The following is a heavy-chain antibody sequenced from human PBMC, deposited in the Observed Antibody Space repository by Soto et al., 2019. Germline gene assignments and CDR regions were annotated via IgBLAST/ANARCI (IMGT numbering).Heavy chain of an antibody. J-gene: IGHJ6*02. CDR3: TRDSPSITMVRGVIWYGMDV. Sequence: HPGGSLRLSCTASGFTFGDYAMSWVRQAPGKGLEWVGFIRSKAYGGTTEYAASVKGRFTISRDDSKSIAYLQMNSLKTEDAAVYYCTRDSPSITMVRGVIWYGMDVWGQGTRVTVPS. CDR1: GFTFGDYA. D-gene: IGHD3-10*01. CDR2: IRSKAYGGTT. V-gene: IGHV3-49*04.